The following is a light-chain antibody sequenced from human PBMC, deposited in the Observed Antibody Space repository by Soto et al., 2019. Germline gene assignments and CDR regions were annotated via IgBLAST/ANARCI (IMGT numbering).Light chain of an antibody. CDR1: QSISNH. Sequence: DIQITQSPSSLSASVEDRVIITCRASQSISNHLNWYQQKPGKAPKLLIFAASSLQSGVPSRFSGSRSGPDFTLTISRLQPEDFATYYCQQSYSSPPTFGQGTKVDIK. V-gene: IGKV1-39*01. J-gene: IGKJ1*01. CDR3: QQSYSSPPT. CDR2: AAS.